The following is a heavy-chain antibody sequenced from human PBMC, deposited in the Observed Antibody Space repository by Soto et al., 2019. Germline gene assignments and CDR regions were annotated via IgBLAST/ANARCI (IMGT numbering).Heavy chain of an antibody. CDR3: ARDRLLPHTQFDY. Sequence: QVQLVQSGAEVKKPGSSVKVSCKASGGTFSSYTISWVRQAPGQGLEWMGRIIPILGIANYAQKFQGRVTITADKSTSTAYMELSSLRSEDTAVYYCARDRLLPHTQFDYWGQGTLVTVSS. CDR2: IIPILGIA. CDR1: GGTFSSYT. J-gene: IGHJ4*02. D-gene: IGHD2-15*01. V-gene: IGHV1-69*08.